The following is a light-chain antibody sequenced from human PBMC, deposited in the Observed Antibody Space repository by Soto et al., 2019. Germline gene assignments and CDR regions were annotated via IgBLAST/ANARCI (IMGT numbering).Light chain of an antibody. V-gene: IGLV2-14*01. CDR2: EVS. CDR1: SSDVGNYDY. J-gene: IGLJ3*02. CDR3: ISYTTTSTWV. Sequence: QSALTQPASVSGSPGQPITISCTGTSSDVGNYDYVSWYQHHPGKAPKLMIYEVSNRPSGVSNRFSGSKSGNTASLTISGIQAEDEADYYCISYTTTSTWVFGGGTKLTVL.